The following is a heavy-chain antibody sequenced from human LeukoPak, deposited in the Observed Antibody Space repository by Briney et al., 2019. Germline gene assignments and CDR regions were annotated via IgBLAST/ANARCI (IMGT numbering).Heavy chain of an antibody. CDR3: AVELISSWYDY. Sequence: GASVKVSCKASGYTFTGYYMHWVRQAPGQGLEWMGWINPNSGGTNYARKFQGRVTMTRDTSISTAYMELSRLRSDDTAVYYCAVELISSWYDYWGQGTLVTVSS. CDR2: INPNSGGT. D-gene: IGHD6-13*01. CDR1: GYTFTGYY. V-gene: IGHV1-2*02. J-gene: IGHJ4*02.